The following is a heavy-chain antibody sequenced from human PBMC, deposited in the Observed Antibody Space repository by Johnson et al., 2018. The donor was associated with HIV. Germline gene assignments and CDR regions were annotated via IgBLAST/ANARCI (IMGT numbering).Heavy chain of an antibody. J-gene: IGHJ3*02. CDR2: IYSCGRP. D-gene: IGHD3/OR15-3a*01. Sequence: VQLVQSGGGLVQPGGSLRLSCAASGFPVSSNYMSWVRQAPGQGLERVSVIYSCGRPNYAASVKGRFTISRDNSKNTLYLQMNSLRAEDTAVYDCARDGGGLDHDAFDIWGQGTMVTVSS. V-gene: IGHV3-66*01. CDR1: GFPVSSNY. CDR3: ARDGGGLDHDAFDI.